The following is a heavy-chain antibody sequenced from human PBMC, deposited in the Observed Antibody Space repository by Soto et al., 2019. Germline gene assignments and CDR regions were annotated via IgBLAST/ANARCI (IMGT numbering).Heavy chain of an antibody. CDR2: IKSKTDGGTT. Sequence: GGSLRLSCAASGFTFSNAWMSWVRQAPGKGLEWVGRIKSKTDGGTTDYAAPVKGRFTISRDDSKNTLYLQMNSLKTEDTAVYYCTTDLFIKVGRYFHSLFTSNLDYLGQGTLVTVSS. D-gene: IGHD3-9*01. CDR3: TTDLFIKVGRYFHSLFTSNLDY. V-gene: IGHV3-15*01. J-gene: IGHJ4*01. CDR1: GFTFSNAW.